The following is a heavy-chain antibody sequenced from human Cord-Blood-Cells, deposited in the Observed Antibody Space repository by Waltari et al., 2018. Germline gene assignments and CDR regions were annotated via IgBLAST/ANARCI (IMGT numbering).Heavy chain of an antibody. D-gene: IGHD3-10*01. CDR3: ARGGEDNWFDP. CDR1: GGSFSGYY. V-gene: IGHV4-34*01. Sequence: QVQIQQWGAGLLKPSETLSLTCAVYGGSFSGYYWSWIRQPPGKGLEWIGEINHSGSTNYNPSLKSRVTISVDTSKNQFSLKLSSVTAADTAVYYCARGGEDNWFDPWGQGTLVTVSS. CDR2: INHSGST. J-gene: IGHJ5*02.